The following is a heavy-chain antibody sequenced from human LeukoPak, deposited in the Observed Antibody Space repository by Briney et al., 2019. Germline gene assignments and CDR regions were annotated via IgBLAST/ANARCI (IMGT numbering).Heavy chain of an antibody. V-gene: IGHV3-23*01. D-gene: IGHD4-17*01. CDR3: ARKPPATTVTALGNY. Sequence: PGGSLRLSCAASGFTFSSYAMSWVRQAPGKGLEGVSAISGSGGSTYYADSVKGRFTISRDNSKNTLYLQMNSLRAADTAVCSCARKPPATTVTALGNYWGQGTLVTVSS. J-gene: IGHJ4*02. CDR1: GFTFSSYA. CDR2: ISGSGGST.